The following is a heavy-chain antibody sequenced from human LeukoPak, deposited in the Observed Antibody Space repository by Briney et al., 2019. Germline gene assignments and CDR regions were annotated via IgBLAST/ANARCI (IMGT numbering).Heavy chain of an antibody. V-gene: IGHV4-34*01. J-gene: IGHJ6*04. D-gene: IGHD3-10*01. Sequence: SETLSLTCAVYGGYFSGYYWSWIRQPPGKGLEWIGEINHSGSTNYNPSLKSRVTISVDTSKNQFSLKLSSVTAADTAVYYCARDQGYYGSGSYYFRYYYGMDVWGKGTTVTVSS. CDR2: INHSGST. CDR3: ARDQGYYGSGSYYFRYYYGMDV. CDR1: GGYFSGYY.